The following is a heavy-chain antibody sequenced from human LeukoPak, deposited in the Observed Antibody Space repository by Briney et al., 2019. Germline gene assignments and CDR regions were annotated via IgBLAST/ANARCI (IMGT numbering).Heavy chain of an antibody. V-gene: IGHV3-7*01. CDR3: ARQRPFDY. CDR1: GFTFSSCE. Sequence: GGSLRLSCAASGFTFSSCEMNWVRQAPGKGLEWVANIKQDGSEKYYVDSVKGRFTISRDNAKNSLYLQMNSLRAEDTAVYYCARQRPFDYWGQGTLVTVSS. J-gene: IGHJ4*02. CDR2: IKQDGSEK.